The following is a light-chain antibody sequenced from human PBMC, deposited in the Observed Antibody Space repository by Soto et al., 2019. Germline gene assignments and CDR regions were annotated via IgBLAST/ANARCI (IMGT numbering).Light chain of an antibody. CDR2: GAS. Sequence: EIVLTQSPATLSLSPGERATLSCRASQSVSRYLAWYQQKPGQAPRLLIYGASSRATGIPDRFTGSGSGTDFTLTISRLEPEDFAVYYCQQYDGSPRTFGQGTKVDIK. J-gene: IGKJ1*01. CDR3: QQYDGSPRT. CDR1: QSVSRY. V-gene: IGKV3-20*01.